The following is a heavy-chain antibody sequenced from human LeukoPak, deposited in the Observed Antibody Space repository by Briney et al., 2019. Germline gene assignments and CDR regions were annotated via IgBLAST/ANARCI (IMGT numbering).Heavy chain of an antibody. CDR2: ISYIGST. CDR1: GFTFTNYW. D-gene: IGHD4-17*01. J-gene: IGHJ3*02. Sequence: KPGGSLRLSCGTSGFTFTNYWMSWVRQTPGRGLEWIGYISYIGSTNYNPSLKSRVTISIDTSKNQFSLKLSSVTAADTAVFYCARDLVTVTKGFDIWGQGTMVSVYS. CDR3: ARDLVTVTKGFDI. V-gene: IGHV4-59*01.